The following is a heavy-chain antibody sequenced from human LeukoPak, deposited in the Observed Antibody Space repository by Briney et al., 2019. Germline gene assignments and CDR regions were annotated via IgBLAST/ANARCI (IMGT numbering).Heavy chain of an antibody. V-gene: IGHV3-21*01. CDR1: GFTFKIYS. J-gene: IGHJ4*02. CDR3: ARDDTSVHFFDY. D-gene: IGHD1-1*01. CDR2: ISSSSSHM. Sequence: GGSLRLSCPASGFTFKIYSMNWVRQAPGKGLEWVSSISSSSSHMYYADSVKGRFTISRDNAKNSLYLQMNTLRAEDTAVYYCARDDTSVHFFDYWGQGTLVTVSS.